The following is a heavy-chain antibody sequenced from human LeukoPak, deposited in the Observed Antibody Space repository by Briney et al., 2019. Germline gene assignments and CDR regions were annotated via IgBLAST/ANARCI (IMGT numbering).Heavy chain of an antibody. D-gene: IGHD3-22*01. CDR1: GFTFSDYW. Sequence: HPGGSLRLSCVVSGFTFSDYWMSWVRQAPGKGLEWVANIKEDGSGIYYVDSVEGRFTISRDNAKKSLYLQMNSLRAEDTAVYYCAKGDTRGYYYRFFDYWGQGTLVTVSS. CDR2: IKEDGSGI. J-gene: IGHJ4*02. V-gene: IGHV3-7*01. CDR3: AKGDTRGYYYRFFDY.